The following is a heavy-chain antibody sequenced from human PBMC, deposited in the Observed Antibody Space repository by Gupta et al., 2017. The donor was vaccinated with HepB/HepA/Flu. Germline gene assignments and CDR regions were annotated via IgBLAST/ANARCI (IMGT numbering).Heavy chain of an antibody. Sequence: EVHLLESGGTLVQPGGSLRLSCAASGFTFTNYALSWVRQAPGQGLQGVSSIRGGGSTTFYAISVKGRFTISRDNSKNTLYLQMNSLRAEDTAVYYCAKYHFSGSYYDFDYWGQGTLVTVSS. CDR1: GFTFTNYA. CDR3: AKYHFSGSYYDFDY. CDR2: IRGGGSTT. D-gene: IGHD3-10*01. J-gene: IGHJ4*02. V-gene: IGHV3-23*01.